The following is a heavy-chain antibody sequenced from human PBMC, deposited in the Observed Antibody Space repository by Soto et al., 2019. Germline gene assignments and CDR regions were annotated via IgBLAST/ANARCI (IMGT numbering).Heavy chain of an antibody. CDR2: ISAYNGNT. CDR1: GYTFTSYG. V-gene: IGHV1-18*01. CDR3: ARRAQTGHPYYWYFDL. Sequence: ASVKVSCKASGYTFTSYGISWVRQAPGQGLEWMGWISAYNGNTNYAQKLQGRVTMTTDTSTSTAYMELRSLRSDDTAVYYGARRAQTGHPYYWYFDLWGRGTLVTVSS. D-gene: IGHD7-27*01. J-gene: IGHJ2*01.